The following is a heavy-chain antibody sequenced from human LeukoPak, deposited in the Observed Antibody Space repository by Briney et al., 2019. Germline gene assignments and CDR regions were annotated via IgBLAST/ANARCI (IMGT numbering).Heavy chain of an antibody. CDR3: AKVYYYDSSGYFAFDY. CDR1: GFTFDDYA. Sequence: PGGSLRLSCAASGFTFDDYAMHWARQAPGKGLEWVSGISWSSGSIGYAASVKGRFTISRDNAKNSLYLQMNSLRAEDTALYYCAKVYYYDSSGYFAFDYWGQGTLVTVSS. D-gene: IGHD3-22*01. CDR2: ISWSSGSI. V-gene: IGHV3-9*01. J-gene: IGHJ4*02.